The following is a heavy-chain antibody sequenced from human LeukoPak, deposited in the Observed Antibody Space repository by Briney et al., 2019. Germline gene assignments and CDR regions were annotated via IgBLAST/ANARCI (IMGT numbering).Heavy chain of an antibody. Sequence: ASVKVSCKASGYTFTSYAMHWVRQAPGQRLEWMGWINAGNGNTKYSQEFQGRVTITRDTSASTAYMELSSLRSEDTAVYYCARDSSSSEDYYYFYYYMDVWGKGTTVTVSS. CDR3: ARDSSSSEDYYYFYYYMDV. D-gene: IGHD6-6*01. CDR2: INAGNGNT. J-gene: IGHJ6*03. CDR1: GYTFTSYA. V-gene: IGHV1-3*03.